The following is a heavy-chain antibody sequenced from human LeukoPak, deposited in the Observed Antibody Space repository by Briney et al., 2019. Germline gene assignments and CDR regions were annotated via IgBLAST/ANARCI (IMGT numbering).Heavy chain of an antibody. CDR3: ARIRSRIEGAFDGDY. CDR2: INPNSGGT. V-gene: IGHV1-2*02. D-gene: IGHD1-26*01. Sequence: ASVKVSCKASGYTFTGYYMHWVRQAPGQGLEWMGWINPNSGGTNYAQKFQGRVTMTRDTSISTAYMELSRLRSDDTAVYYCARIRSRIEGAFDGDYWGQGTLVTVSS. CDR1: GYTFTGYY. J-gene: IGHJ4*02.